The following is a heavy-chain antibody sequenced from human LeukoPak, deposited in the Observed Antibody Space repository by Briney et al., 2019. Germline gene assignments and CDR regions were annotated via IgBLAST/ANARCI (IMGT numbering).Heavy chain of an antibody. J-gene: IGHJ4*02. CDR3: ARDVGGYCSSTSCYRFDY. D-gene: IGHD2-2*01. CDR2: INPNSGGT. V-gene: IGHV1-2*02. CDR1: GYTFTGYY. Sequence: ASVKVSCKASGYTFTGYYMHWVRQAPGQGLEWMGWINPNSGGTNYAQKFQGRVTMTGDTSISTAYMELSRLRSDDTAVYYCARDVGGYCSSTSCYRFDYWGQGTLVTVSS.